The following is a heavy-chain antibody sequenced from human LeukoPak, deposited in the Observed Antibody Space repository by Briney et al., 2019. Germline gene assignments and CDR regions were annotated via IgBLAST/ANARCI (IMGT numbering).Heavy chain of an antibody. CDR3: TRLWGDCGGDCYSHDF. Sequence: PGGSLRLSCVASGFTFSGSVMHWVRQASGKGLEWVGRIRSKADSYATAYAASVKGRFTISRDDSKNTAYLRMNSLRTEDTAVYYCTRLWGDCGGDCYSHDFWGQGALVSVSS. V-gene: IGHV3-73*01. CDR2: IRSKADSYAT. D-gene: IGHD2-21*02. CDR1: GFTFSGSV. J-gene: IGHJ4*02.